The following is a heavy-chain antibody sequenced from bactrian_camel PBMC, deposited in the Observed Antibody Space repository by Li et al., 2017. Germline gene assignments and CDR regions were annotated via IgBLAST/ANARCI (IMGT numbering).Heavy chain of an antibody. D-gene: IGHD4*01. CDR1: GYTASTYC. CDR3: AASRRCDSDYNGNY. Sequence: HVQLVESGGGSVQAGGSLRLSCAASGYTASTYCMGWFRQAPGKEREGVGYIDSDGNTNYADSVKGRFTISRDAAANTLYLQMNSLKIEDTARYYCAASRRCDSDYNGNYWGQGTQVTVS. CDR2: IDSDGNT. J-gene: IGHJ4*01. V-gene: IGHV3S53*01.